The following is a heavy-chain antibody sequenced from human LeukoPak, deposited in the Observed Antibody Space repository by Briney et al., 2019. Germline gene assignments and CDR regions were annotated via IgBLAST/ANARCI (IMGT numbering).Heavy chain of an antibody. CDR1: GFTFSSYA. D-gene: IGHD6-19*01. V-gene: IGHV3-23*01. CDR3: AKRGIAVAGNSHPYYFDY. CDR2: ISGSGGST. J-gene: IGHJ4*02. Sequence: GGSLRLSCAASGFTFSSYAMSWVRQAPGKGLEWVSAISGSGGSTYYADSVKGRFTISRDNSENTLYLQMNSLRAEDTAVYYCAKRGIAVAGNSHPYYFDYWGQGTLVTVSS.